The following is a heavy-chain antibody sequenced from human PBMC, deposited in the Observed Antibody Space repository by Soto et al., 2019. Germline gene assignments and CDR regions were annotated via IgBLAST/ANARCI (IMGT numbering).Heavy chain of an antibody. Sequence: QLLESGGGLVQPGGSLRLSCATSGFTFRSYAMSWVRQAPGKGLQWVSTITNSGGNTFYAGSVKGRFTISRDNSKSTLSLQTNSLKDEDTAKYYYAKGNGAAGRRGAYFHSWGQGTLVTVS. D-gene: IGHD6-6*01. CDR3: AKGNGAAGRRGAYFHS. J-gene: IGHJ4*02. CDR1: GFTFRSYA. V-gene: IGHV3-23*01. CDR2: ITNSGGNT.